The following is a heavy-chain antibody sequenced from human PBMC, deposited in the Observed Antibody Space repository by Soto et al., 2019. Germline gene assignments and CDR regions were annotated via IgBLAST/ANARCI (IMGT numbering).Heavy chain of an antibody. V-gene: IGHV3-23*01. J-gene: IGHJ4*02. Sequence: EVQLLESGGGLVQPGGSLRLSCAASGFTFSRYAMNWVRQAPGKGLEGVSTVNSNGGSTSYADSVKGRFTISRDNSENTLYLQMNSLRAEDTAVYYCAKLTYGDPVDYWGQGTLVTVSS. CDR1: GFTFSRYA. CDR3: AKLTYGDPVDY. D-gene: IGHD4-17*01. CDR2: VNSNGGST.